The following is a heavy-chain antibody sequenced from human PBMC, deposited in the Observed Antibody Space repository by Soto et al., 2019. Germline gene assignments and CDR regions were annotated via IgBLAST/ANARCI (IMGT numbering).Heavy chain of an antibody. V-gene: IGHV4-34*01. CDR2: IYHSGST. J-gene: IGHJ3*02. Sequence: PSETLSLTWTVSDGTIRAYCWGWIRQPPGKGLEWIGEIYHSGSTYYNPSLKSRVTISVDRSKNQFSLKLSSVTAADTAVYYCARGEATKAFDIWGQGTMVTVSS. CDR1: DGTIRAYC. D-gene: IGHD5-12*01. CDR3: ARGEATKAFDI.